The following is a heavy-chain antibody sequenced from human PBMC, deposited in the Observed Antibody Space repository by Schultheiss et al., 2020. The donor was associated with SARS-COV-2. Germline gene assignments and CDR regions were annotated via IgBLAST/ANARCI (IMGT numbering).Heavy chain of an antibody. V-gene: IGHV3-15*01. CDR3: ARSDWSGYENYFDY. Sequence: GGSLRLSCEASGFTFSNAWMSWVRQAPGKGLEWVGRIKSKTDVGTTDYAAPVKVRFTISRDDSKNTLYLQMNRLRAEDTAVYYCARSDWSGYENYFDYWGQATLVPGSS. D-gene: IGHD3-3*01. J-gene: IGHJ4*02. CDR2: IKSKTDVGTT. CDR1: GFTFSNAW.